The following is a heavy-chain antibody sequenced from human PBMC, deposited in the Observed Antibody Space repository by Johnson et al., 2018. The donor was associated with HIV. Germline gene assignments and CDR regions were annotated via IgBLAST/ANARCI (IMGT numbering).Heavy chain of an antibody. CDR1: GFSFSSYG. V-gene: IGHV3-33*06. CDR2: IWYDGSNK. D-gene: IGHD6-13*01. Sequence: QVQLVESGGGVVQPGRSLRLSCAASGFSFSSYGMHWVRQAPGKRLEWVANIWYDGSNKYYADSVKGRFTISRDNSKNTLYLQMNNVRAEDTAVYYCAKDWAYSSSWYDEGLAFDIWGQGTMVTVSS. CDR3: AKDWAYSSSWYDEGLAFDI. J-gene: IGHJ3*02.